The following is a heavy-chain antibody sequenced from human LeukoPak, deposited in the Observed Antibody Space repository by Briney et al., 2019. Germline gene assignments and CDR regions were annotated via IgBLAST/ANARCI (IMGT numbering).Heavy chain of an antibody. Sequence: SVKVSCKASGGTFSSYAVSWVRQAPGQGLEWMGRIIPIFGTANYAQKFQGRVTITTDESTSTAYMELSSLRSEDTAVYYCARSALWFGEFPLYWGQGTLVTVSS. J-gene: IGHJ4*02. CDR1: GGTFSSYA. D-gene: IGHD3-10*01. CDR2: IIPIFGTA. V-gene: IGHV1-69*05. CDR3: ARSALWFGEFPLY.